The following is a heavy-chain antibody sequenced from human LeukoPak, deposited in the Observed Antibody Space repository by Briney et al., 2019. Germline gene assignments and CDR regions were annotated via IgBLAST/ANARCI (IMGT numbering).Heavy chain of an antibody. CDR3: AKDHRNYDFWSGYYKGDY. CDR2: ISGSGGST. Sequence: GGSLRLSCAASGFTFSSYAMSWVRQAPGKGMEWVSAISGSGGSTYYADSVKGRFTISSDNSKNPLYLQMNSLRAEHTAVYYCAKDHRNYDFWSGYYKGDYWGQGTLVTVSS. D-gene: IGHD3-3*01. J-gene: IGHJ4*02. V-gene: IGHV3-23*01. CDR1: GFTFSSYA.